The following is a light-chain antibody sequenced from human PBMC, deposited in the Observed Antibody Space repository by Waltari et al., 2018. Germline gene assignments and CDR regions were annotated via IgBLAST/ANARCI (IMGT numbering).Light chain of an antibody. Sequence: SYALTQPPSVSVSPGQTARITCSGAALPKKYAYWYQQKSGQAPLLVVYEDKKRPSGIPERFSGSSSGTVATLTITGAQDDDEADYYCYSTDGSANWLFGGGTHLTVL. CDR3: YSTDGSANWL. CDR1: ALPKKY. J-gene: IGLJ3*02. CDR2: EDK. V-gene: IGLV3-10*01.